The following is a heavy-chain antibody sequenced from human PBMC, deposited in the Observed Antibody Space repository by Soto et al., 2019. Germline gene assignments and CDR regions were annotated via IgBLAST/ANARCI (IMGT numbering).Heavy chain of an antibody. J-gene: IGHJ4*02. CDR3: AHRRPYSNSPEYFFDY. CDR2: IYWDDDK. Sequence: QITLKESGPTLVKPTQTLTLTCTFSGFSLSTSGVDVGWIRQPPGKALEWLALIYWDDDKRYRPSLKSRLTITKHTSKNQVVLTITNMDPLDTATYYCAHRRPYSNSPEYFFDYWGQGTLVTVSS. D-gene: IGHD6-6*01. V-gene: IGHV2-5*02. CDR1: GFSLSTSGVD.